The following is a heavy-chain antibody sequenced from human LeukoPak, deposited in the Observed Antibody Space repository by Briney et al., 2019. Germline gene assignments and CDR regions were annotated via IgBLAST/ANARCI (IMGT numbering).Heavy chain of an antibody. D-gene: IGHD4-17*01. Sequence: SETLSLTCTVSGGSISTNYYWGWIRQPPGKGLEWIGSTYYSGTTYYNPPLRSRVTISVDTSKNQFSLKLTSVTAADTAVYFCARLYGEGQGLYWGQGTLVTVSS. CDR2: TYYSGTT. CDR1: GGSISTNYY. CDR3: ARLYGEGQGLY. V-gene: IGHV4-39*01. J-gene: IGHJ4*02.